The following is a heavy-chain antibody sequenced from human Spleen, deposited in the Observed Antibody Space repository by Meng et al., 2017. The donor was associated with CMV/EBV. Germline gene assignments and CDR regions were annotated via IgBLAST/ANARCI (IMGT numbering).Heavy chain of an antibody. Sequence: LTGTVYGGSVSDYYFNWIRQPPGKGLEEVGEINDSGATNDNPSLNRRVTISVDKSKNQFSLNLTSVTPADTAVYYCAASTLRAPFEFWGQGSLVAVSS. D-gene: IGHD5/OR15-5a*01. CDR2: INDSGAT. CDR1: GGSVSDYY. V-gene: IGHV4-34*01. J-gene: IGHJ4*02. CDR3: AASTLRAPFEF.